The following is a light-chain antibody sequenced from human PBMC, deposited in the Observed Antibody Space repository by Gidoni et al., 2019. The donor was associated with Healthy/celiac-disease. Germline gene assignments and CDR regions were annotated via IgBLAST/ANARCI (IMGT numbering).Light chain of an antibody. J-gene: IGKJ1*01. CDR2: GAS. Sequence: EIVLTQSPGTLSLSPRERATLSCRASQSVSSSYLAWYQQKPGQAPRLLIYGASSRATGIPDRFSGSGSGTDFTLTISRLEPEDFAVYYCQQYGSSPRTFGQGTKVEIE. V-gene: IGKV3-20*01. CDR3: QQYGSSPRT. CDR1: QSVSSSY.